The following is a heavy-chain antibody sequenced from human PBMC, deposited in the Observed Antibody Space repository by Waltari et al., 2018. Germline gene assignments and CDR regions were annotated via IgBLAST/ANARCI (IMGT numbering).Heavy chain of an antibody. D-gene: IGHD4-4*01. CDR1: GFTFSSYS. Sequence: EVQLVESGGGLVQPGGSLRLSCAASGFTFSSYSMNWVRQAPGKGLEWVSYFISSSSTIYYADSVKGRFTISRDNAKTSLYLQMNSLRAEDTAVYYCARDPKSFTVPSYFDYWGQGTLVTVSS. J-gene: IGHJ4*02. CDR2: FISSSSTI. CDR3: ARDPKSFTVPSYFDY. V-gene: IGHV3-48*01.